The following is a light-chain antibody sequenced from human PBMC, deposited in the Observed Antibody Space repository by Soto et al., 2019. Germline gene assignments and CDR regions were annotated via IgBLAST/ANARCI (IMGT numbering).Light chain of an antibody. Sequence: EIVLTQSPATLSLSPGERATLSCRASQSVYTYLAWYQQKPGQAPRLLIYDASKRATGIPARFSGSGSGTDFTLTISSLEPEDFAVYYCQQRTNWPPTWTFGPGTKVEIK. V-gene: IGKV3-11*01. CDR2: DAS. CDR1: QSVYTY. CDR3: QQRTNWPPTWT. J-gene: IGKJ1*01.